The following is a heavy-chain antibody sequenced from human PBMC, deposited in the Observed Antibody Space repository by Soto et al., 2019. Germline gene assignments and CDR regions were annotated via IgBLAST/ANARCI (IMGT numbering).Heavy chain of an antibody. Sequence: QVQLVESGGGVVQPGRSLRLSCAASGSTFSSYGMHWVRQAPGKGLEWVAVISYDGSNKYYADSVKGRFTISRDNSKNTLYLQMNSLRAEDTAVYYCAKDGTAADANYYYYGMDVWGQGTTVTVSS. CDR1: GSTFSSYG. CDR3: AKDGTAADANYYYYGMDV. D-gene: IGHD6-13*01. J-gene: IGHJ6*02. V-gene: IGHV3-30*18. CDR2: ISYDGSNK.